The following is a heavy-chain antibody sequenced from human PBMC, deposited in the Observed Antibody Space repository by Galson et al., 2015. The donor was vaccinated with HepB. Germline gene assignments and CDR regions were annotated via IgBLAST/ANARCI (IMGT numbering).Heavy chain of an antibody. CDR1: GFTFSSYG. J-gene: IGHJ4*02. CDR3: AKDGTKQWLAYYFED. D-gene: IGHD6-19*01. Sequence: SLRLSCAASGFTFSSYGIHWVRQAPGKGLEWVAVISYDENKKYYADSVKGRFTVSRDNSKNTVYLQMNSLRGEDTAVYYCAKDGTKQWLAYYFEDWGQGILVTVSS. V-gene: IGHV3-30*18. CDR2: ISYDENKK.